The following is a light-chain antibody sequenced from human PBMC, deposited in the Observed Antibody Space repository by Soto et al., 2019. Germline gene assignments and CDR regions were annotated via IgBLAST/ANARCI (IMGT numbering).Light chain of an antibody. CDR1: QSISNR. Sequence: DIQMTQSPSTLSASVGDRVTITCRASQSISNRLAWYQQKPGKAPKVLIFDASSLESGVPSRFSGSGSGTEFILTISSLQPDDFATYYCQHYGGVWTFGQGTKVEIK. V-gene: IGKV1-5*01. J-gene: IGKJ1*01. CDR3: QHYGGVWT. CDR2: DAS.